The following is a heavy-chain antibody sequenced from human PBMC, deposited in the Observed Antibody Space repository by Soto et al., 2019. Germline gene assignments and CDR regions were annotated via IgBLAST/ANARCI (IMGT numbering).Heavy chain of an antibody. V-gene: IGHV3-7*05. CDR2: IKQDGSEK. CDR3: GRSVGYSSSWYVVNYYYYGMDV. Sequence: GGSLRLSCAASGFTFSSYWMSWVRQAPGKGLEWVANIKQDGSEKYYVDSVKGRFTISRDNAKNSLYLQMNSLRAEDTAVYYCGRSVGYSSSWYVVNYYYYGMDVWGQGTTVTVSS. CDR1: GFTFSSYW. J-gene: IGHJ6*02. D-gene: IGHD6-13*01.